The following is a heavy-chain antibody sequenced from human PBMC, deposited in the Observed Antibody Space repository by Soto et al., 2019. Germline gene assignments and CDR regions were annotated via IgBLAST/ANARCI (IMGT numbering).Heavy chain of an antibody. CDR2: ISYDGSNK. CDR3: AKDVLRFLEWLAFYGMDV. V-gene: IGHV3-30*18. D-gene: IGHD3-3*01. Sequence: QVQLVESGGGVVQPGRSPRLSCAASGFTFSSYGMHWVRQAPGKGLEWVAVISYDGSNKYYADFVKGRFTISRDNSKNTLYLQMNSLRAEDTAVYYCAKDVLRFLEWLAFYGMDVWGQGTTVTVSS. J-gene: IGHJ6*02. CDR1: GFTFSSYG.